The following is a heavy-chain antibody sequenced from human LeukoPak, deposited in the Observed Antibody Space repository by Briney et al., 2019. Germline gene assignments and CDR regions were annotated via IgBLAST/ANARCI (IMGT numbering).Heavy chain of an antibody. CDR2: INHSGST. D-gene: IGHD5-18*01. J-gene: IGHJ5*02. Sequence: SETLSLTCAVYGGSFSGYYWSWIRQPPGKGLEWIGEINHSGSTNYNPSLKRRVTISVDTSKNQFSLKLSSVTAADTAVYYCARDTAGPYEAGTDNWFDPWGQGTLVTVSS. CDR3: ARDTAGPYEAGTDNWFDP. V-gene: IGHV4-34*01. CDR1: GGSFSGYY.